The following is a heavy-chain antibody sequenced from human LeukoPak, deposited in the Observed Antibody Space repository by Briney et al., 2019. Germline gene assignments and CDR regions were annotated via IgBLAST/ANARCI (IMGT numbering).Heavy chain of an antibody. CDR1: GFTFSTYW. CDR3: VRGNDYGGPHY. J-gene: IGHJ4*02. Sequence: GGSLRLSCAASGFTFSTYWMHWVRQAPGKGLVWVSRIDRDGSRINYADSVKGRFTISRDNGKNTLFLQMNSLRAEDAAVYYCVRGNDYGGPHYWGQGTLVTVSS. V-gene: IGHV3-74*01. D-gene: IGHD4-23*01. CDR2: IDRDGSRI.